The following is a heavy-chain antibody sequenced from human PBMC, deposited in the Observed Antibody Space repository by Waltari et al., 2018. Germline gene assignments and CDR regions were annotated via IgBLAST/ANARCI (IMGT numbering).Heavy chain of an antibody. J-gene: IGHJ2*01. CDR3: ARDPPAYYYDSSGSTGYFDL. V-gene: IGHV4-38-2*02. D-gene: IGHD3-22*01. CDR2: IYHSGST. CDR1: GYSISSGYY. Sequence: QVQLQESGPGLVKPSETLSLTCAVSGYSISSGYYWGWIRQPPGKGLEWIGGIYHSGSTYYNPSLKSRVTISVDTSKNQFSLKLSSVTAADTAVYYCARDPPAYYYDSSGSTGYFDLWGRGTLVTVSS.